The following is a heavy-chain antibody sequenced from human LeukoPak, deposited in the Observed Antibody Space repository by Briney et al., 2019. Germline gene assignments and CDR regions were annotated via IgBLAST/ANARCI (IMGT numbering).Heavy chain of an antibody. V-gene: IGHV3-21*01. CDR1: GFTFSSYS. D-gene: IGHD1-7*01. CDR3: ARGGTGATRDDTFDI. J-gene: IGHJ3*02. Sequence: GGFLRLSCADSGFTFSSYSMNRVRQAPGKGLEWVSSISSGSSHIFYADSVKGRFTISRENARNSLYLQMNSLRAEDTAVYYCARGGTGATRDDTFDIWGQGTMVTVSS. CDR2: ISSGSSHI.